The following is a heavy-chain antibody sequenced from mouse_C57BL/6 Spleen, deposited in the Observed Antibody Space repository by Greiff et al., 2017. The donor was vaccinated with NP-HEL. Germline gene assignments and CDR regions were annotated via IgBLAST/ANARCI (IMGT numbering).Heavy chain of an antibody. V-gene: IGHV1-50*01. CDR3: ARDSLADY. J-gene: IGHJ2*01. CDR2: IDPSDSYT. Sequence: VQLQQPGAELVKPGASVKLSCKASGYTFTSYWMQWVKQRPGQGLEWIGEIDPSDSYTNYNQKFKGKATLTVDTSSSTAYMQLSSLTSEDSAVYYCARDSLADYWGQGTTLTVSS. CDR1: GYTFTSYW.